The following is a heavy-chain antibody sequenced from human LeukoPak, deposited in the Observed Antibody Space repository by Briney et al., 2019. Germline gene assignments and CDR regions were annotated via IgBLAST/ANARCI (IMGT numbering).Heavy chain of an antibody. J-gene: IGHJ6*03. Sequence: ASVKVSCKASGGTFSSYAISWVRQAPGQGLEWMGGIIPIFGTANYAQKFQGRVTITTDESTSTAYMELSSLRSEDTAVYYCASHRNVYGDRTGDYYYMDVWGKGTMATVSS. CDR1: GGTFSSYA. CDR2: IIPIFGTA. V-gene: IGHV1-69*05. CDR3: ASHRNVYGDRTGDYYYMDV. D-gene: IGHD4-17*01.